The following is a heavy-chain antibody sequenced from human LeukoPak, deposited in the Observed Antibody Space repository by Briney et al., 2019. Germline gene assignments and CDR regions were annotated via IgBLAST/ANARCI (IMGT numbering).Heavy chain of an antibody. J-gene: IGHJ6*02. Sequence: SGTLSLTCTVSGDSINSLDLWSWVRQPPGKGLEWIGEMYLSGTTHSNPSVKSRVTISIDKSKNQFFLNLSSVTAADTAVYYCARTAMVRGVIVSGYYGMDVWGQGTTVTVSS. D-gene: IGHD3-10*01. CDR2: MYLSGTT. CDR3: ARTAMVRGVIVSGYYGMDV. V-gene: IGHV4-4*02. CDR1: GDSINSLDL.